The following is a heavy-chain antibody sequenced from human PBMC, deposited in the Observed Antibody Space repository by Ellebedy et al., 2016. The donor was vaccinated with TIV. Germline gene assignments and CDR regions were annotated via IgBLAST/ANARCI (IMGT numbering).Heavy chain of an antibody. CDR2: IRSTGSDK. CDR3: SRGWSTPDS. Sequence: PGGSLRLSCVASGFTFSNYNMNWVLQSPGKGLDWVSSIRSTGSDKYYSESVKVRFTISRDNAQNTVFLQMNSLRAEDTAVYFCSRGWSTPDSWGQGTLVTVSS. D-gene: IGHD2-15*01. J-gene: IGHJ4*02. CDR1: GFTFSNYN. V-gene: IGHV3-21*06.